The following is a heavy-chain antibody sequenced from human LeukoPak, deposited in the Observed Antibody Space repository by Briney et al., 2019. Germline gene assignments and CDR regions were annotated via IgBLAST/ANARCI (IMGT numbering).Heavy chain of an antibody. D-gene: IGHD5-24*01. V-gene: IGHV3-30*02. Sequence: GGSLRLSCTASGFIFNNYGMHWVRQAPGKGLEWVAFIRYDGSNKYYADSVKGRFTISRDNSKNILYLQMSSLRPEDTAVFYCAKEMMREMPIMYYDYWGQGTLVTVSS. J-gene: IGHJ4*02. CDR2: IRYDGSNK. CDR3: AKEMMREMPIMYYDY. CDR1: GFIFNNYG.